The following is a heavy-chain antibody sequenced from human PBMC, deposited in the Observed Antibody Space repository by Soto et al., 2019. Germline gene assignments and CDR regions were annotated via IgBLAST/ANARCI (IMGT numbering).Heavy chain of an antibody. CDR2: IKQDGSDK. V-gene: IGHV3-7*03. J-gene: IGHJ4*02. Sequence: PGGSLRLSCAASGFMFSRYSVTWVRQAPGKGLEWVANIKQDGSDKYYVDSVEGRFTISRDNAKNSLYLQMNSLRAEDTALYYCASGHSSGWYDYWGQGALVTVSS. CDR3: ASGHSSGWYDY. D-gene: IGHD6-19*01. CDR1: GFMFSRYS.